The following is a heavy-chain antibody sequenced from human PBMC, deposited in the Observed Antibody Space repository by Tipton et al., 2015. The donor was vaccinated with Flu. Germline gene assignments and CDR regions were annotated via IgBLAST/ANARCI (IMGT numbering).Heavy chain of an antibody. V-gene: IGHV2-26*01. D-gene: IGHD3-10*01. CDR3: ASQAGSYYYGMDV. Sequence: LVKPTQTLTLTCTVSGFSLSNARMGVSWIRQPPGKALEWLAHIFSNDEKSYSTSLKSRLTISKDTSKSQVVLTMTNMDPVDTATYYCASQAGSYYYGMDVWGQGTTVTVSS. CDR1: GFSLSNARMG. J-gene: IGHJ6*02. CDR2: IFSNDEK.